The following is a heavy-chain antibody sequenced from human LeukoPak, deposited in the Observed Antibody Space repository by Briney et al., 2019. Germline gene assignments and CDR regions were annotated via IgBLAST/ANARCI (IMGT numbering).Heavy chain of an antibody. V-gene: IGHV1-69*13. CDR1: GGTFSSYA. J-gene: IGHJ4*02. Sequence: ASVKVSCKASGGTFSSYAISWVRQAPGQGLEWMGGIIPIFGTANYAQKFQGRVTITADESTSTAYMELSSLRSEDTAVYYCARIRMGATGIDYWGQGTLVTVSS. D-gene: IGHD1-26*01. CDR2: IIPIFGTA. CDR3: ARIRMGATGIDY.